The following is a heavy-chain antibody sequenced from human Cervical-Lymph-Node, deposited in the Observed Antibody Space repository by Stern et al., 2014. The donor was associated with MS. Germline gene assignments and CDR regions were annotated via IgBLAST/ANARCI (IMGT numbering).Heavy chain of an antibody. CDR1: GYTFTNYY. J-gene: IGHJ4*02. V-gene: IGHV1-46*01. CDR3: ARGSLLRYFDWLPGY. CDR2: IDPNGGRP. Sequence: VQLVQSGAEVKKPGASVKVSCQASGYTFTNYYMHWLRQAPGQGLEWVGIIDPNGGRPSYAQSFQGRVTLTRDTSTSTVYMELSSLKSEDTAVYYCARGSLLRYFDWLPGYWGQGTLITVSS. D-gene: IGHD3-9*01.